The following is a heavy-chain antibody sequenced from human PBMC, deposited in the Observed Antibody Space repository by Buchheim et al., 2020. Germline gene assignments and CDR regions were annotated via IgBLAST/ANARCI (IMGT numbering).Heavy chain of an antibody. CDR1: GGSFSGYY. D-gene: IGHD3-22*01. CDR2: INHSGST. Sequence: QVHLQQWGAGLLKPSETLSLTCAVYGGSFSGYYWSWIRQPPGKGLEWIGEINHSGSTNYNPSLKSRVTISVDTSKNQFSLKLSSVTAADTAVYYCARGPRYYDSSGYYQPTTSLYWYFDLWGRGTL. V-gene: IGHV4-34*01. J-gene: IGHJ2*01. CDR3: ARGPRYYDSSGYYQPTTSLYWYFDL.